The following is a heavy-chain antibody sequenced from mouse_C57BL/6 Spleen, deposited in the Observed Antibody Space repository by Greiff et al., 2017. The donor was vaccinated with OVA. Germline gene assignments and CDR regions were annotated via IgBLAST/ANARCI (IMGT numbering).Heavy chain of an antibody. CDR2: IYPGGGDT. D-gene: IGHD1-2*01. V-gene: IGHV1-82*01. J-gene: IGHJ2*01. Sequence: VQLQQSGPELVKPGASVKISCKASGYAFSSSWMNWVKQRPGKGLEWIGRIYPGGGDTNYNGKFKGKATLTADKSSSTAYMQLSSLTSEDSAVYFCARESDYGYYFDYWGQGTTLTVSS. CDR1: GYAFSSSW. CDR3: ARESDYGYYFDY.